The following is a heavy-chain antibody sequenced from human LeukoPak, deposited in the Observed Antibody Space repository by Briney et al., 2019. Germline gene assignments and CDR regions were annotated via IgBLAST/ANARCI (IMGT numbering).Heavy chain of an antibody. V-gene: IGHV3-30*02. CDR3: AKDRIVLMVYAYDY. D-gene: IGHD2-8*01. CDR2: IRYDGSKK. J-gene: IGHJ4*02. Sequence: GGSLRLSCAASGFTFSSYGMHWVRQAPGKGLEWVAFIRYDGSKKYYADSVKGRFTISRDNSKNTLYLQMNSLRAEDTAVYYCAKDRIVLMVYAYDYWGQGTLVTVSS. CDR1: GFTFSSYG.